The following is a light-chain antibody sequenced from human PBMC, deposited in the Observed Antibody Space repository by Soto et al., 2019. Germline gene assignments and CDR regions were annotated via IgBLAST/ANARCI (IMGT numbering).Light chain of an antibody. J-gene: IGLJ1*01. CDR1: SSIVGNYNL. CDR2: EVT. Sequence: QSVLAQPPSVSGSPGQSITISCTGTSSIVGNYNLVSWYQQPPNKAPKVMIYEVTKRPAGVSNRFSASKAGNTASLTISGLQAEDEAYYYCCSYGGSGAYVFGTGTKVTVL. CDR3: CSYGGSGAYV. V-gene: IGLV2-23*02.